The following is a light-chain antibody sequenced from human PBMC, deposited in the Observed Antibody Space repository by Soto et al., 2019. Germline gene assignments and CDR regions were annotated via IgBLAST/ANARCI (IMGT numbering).Light chain of an antibody. CDR2: DVS. J-gene: IGLJ2*01. Sequence: QSVLTQPASVSGSPGQSITISCTGTSSDVGGYNYVSWYQQHPGKAPNLIIFDVSNRPSGVSNRFSGSKSGNSASLTISGLQAEDEADYYCSSYTGSNTPVVSGGGTKLTVL. CDR1: SSDVGGYNY. V-gene: IGLV2-14*01. CDR3: SSYTGSNTPVV.